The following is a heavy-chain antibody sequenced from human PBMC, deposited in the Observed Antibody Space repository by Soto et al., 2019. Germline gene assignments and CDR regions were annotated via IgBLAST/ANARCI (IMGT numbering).Heavy chain of an antibody. Sequence: QVQLVQSGAEVKKPGSSVKVSCKASGGTFSSYAISWVRQAPGQGLEWMGGIIPIFGTANYAQKFQGRVTINADESTSTAYMELSSLRSEDTAVYYCARLLMIFGVVTTYYYCIDVWGQGTTVTVSS. V-gene: IGHV1-69*01. CDR2: IIPIFGTA. J-gene: IGHJ6*02. D-gene: IGHD3-3*01. CDR3: ARLLMIFGVVTTYYYCIDV. CDR1: GGTFSSYA.